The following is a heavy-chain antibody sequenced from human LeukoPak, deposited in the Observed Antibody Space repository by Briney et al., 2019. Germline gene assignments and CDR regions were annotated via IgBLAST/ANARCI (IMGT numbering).Heavy chain of an antibody. V-gene: IGHV1-8*03. CDR3: ARKGIRSIPRYCSGGSCPRREYYFDY. CDR1: GYTFTSYD. J-gene: IGHJ4*02. D-gene: IGHD2-15*01. Sequence: ASVKVSCKASGYTFTSYDINWVRQATGQGLEWMGWMNPNSGNTGYAQKFQGRVTITRNTSISTACMELSSLRSEDTAVCYCARKGIRSIPRYCSGGSCPRREYYFDYWGQGTLVTVSS. CDR2: MNPNSGNT.